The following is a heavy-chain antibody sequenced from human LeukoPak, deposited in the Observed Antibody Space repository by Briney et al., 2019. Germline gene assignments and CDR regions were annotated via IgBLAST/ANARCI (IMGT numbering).Heavy chain of an antibody. J-gene: IGHJ4*02. V-gene: IGHV4-38-2*01. D-gene: IGHD1-26*01. CDR1: GYSISSGYY. CDR3: ARGCGIVGATVHPSDY. Sequence: SETLSLTCAASGYSISSGYYWGWIRQPPGKRLEWIGSIYHSGSTYYNPSLKSRVSISVDTSKNHFSLKLSSVTAADTAVYYCARGCGIVGATVHPSDYWGQGTLVTVSS. CDR2: IYHSGST.